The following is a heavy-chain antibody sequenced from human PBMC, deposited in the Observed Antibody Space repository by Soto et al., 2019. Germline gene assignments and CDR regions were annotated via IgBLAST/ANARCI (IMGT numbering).Heavy chain of an antibody. D-gene: IGHD6-19*01. CDR1: GFTFSSYA. V-gene: IGHV3-30-3*01. CDR3: ARDHGIAVAGTYFDY. CDR2: ISYDGSNK. J-gene: IGHJ4*02. Sequence: PGGSLRLSCAASGFTFSSYAMHWVRQAPGKGLEWVAVISYDGSNKYYADSVKGRFTISRDNSKNTLYLQMNSLRAEDTAVYYCARDHGIAVAGTYFDYWGQGTLVTVS.